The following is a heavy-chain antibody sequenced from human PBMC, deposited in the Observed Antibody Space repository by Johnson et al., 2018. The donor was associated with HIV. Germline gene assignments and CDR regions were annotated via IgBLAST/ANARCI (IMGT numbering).Heavy chain of an antibody. CDR3: AREVDTSWLSAFDI. CDR1: GINFGSYW. J-gene: IGHJ3*02. CDR2: INSDGSST. V-gene: IGHV3-74*01. Sequence: VQLVESGGGVVQPGRSLRLSCTASGINFGSYWMHWFRQAPGKGLVWVSRINSDGSSTSYADSVKGRFTISRDNAKNTLYLQMNSLRAEDTAVYYCAREVDTSWLSAFDIWGQGTMVTVSS. D-gene: IGHD5-18*01.